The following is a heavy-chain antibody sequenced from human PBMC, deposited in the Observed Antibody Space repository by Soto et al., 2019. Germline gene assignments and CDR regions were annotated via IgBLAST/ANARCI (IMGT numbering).Heavy chain of an antibody. V-gene: IGHV4-34*01. CDR3: ASRDPGTSVDY. Sequence: SETLSLTCAVYGGSFSGYYWSWIRQPPGKGLEWIGDINHSGSTNYNPSLKSRVTISLDKSENQFSLKVTSLTAADTAVYYCASRDPGTSVDYWGQGTLVTVSS. J-gene: IGHJ4*02. CDR2: INHSGST. D-gene: IGHD1-7*01. CDR1: GGSFSGYY.